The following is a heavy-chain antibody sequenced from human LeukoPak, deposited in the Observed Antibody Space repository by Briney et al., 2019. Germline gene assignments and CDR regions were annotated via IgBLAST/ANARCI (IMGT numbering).Heavy chain of an antibody. CDR3: ARVSSDELESGYDLNY. D-gene: IGHD5-12*01. V-gene: IGHV1-8*01. CDR1: GYTFTSYD. Sequence: ASVKVSCKASGYTFTSYDINWVRQATGQGLEWMGWMNPNSGNTGYAQKFQGRVTMTRNTSISTAYMELSSLRSEDTAVYCCARVSSDELESGYDLNYWGQGTLVTVSS. J-gene: IGHJ4*02. CDR2: MNPNSGNT.